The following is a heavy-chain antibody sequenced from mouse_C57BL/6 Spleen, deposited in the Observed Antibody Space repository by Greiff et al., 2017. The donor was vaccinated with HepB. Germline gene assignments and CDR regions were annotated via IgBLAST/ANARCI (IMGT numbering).Heavy chain of an antibody. CDR1: GFSLTSYG. CDR2: IWRGGST. J-gene: IGHJ4*01. D-gene: IGHD2-4*01. CDR3: AIPFYYDYLYYAMDY. V-gene: IGHV2-5*01. Sequence: VQLQQSGPGLVQPSQSLSITCTVSGFSLTSYGVHWVRQSPGKGLEWLGVIWRGGSTDYNAAFMSRLSITKDNSKSQVFFKMNSLQADDTAIYYCAIPFYYDYLYYAMDYWGQGTSVTVSS.